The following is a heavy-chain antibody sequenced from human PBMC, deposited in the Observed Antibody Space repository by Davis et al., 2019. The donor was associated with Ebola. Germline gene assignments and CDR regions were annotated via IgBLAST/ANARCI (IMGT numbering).Heavy chain of an antibody. D-gene: IGHD1-1*01. CDR1: GYTFTSYG. V-gene: IGHV1-18*01. Sequence: AASVTVSCKASGYTFTSYGLSWVRQAPGQGLEWMGWITAYNGNTNYAQKLQGRVTMTTDTSTSTAYMELRSLRSDDTAVYYCARAQFPTTSDHWGQGTLVTVSS. CDR3: ARAQFPTTSDH. CDR2: ITAYNGNT. J-gene: IGHJ4*02.